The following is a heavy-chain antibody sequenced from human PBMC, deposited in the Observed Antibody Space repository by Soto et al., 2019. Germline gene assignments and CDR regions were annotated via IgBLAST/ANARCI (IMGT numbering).Heavy chain of an antibody. V-gene: IGHV1-69*13. CDR1: GGTFSSYA. D-gene: IGHD5-12*01. CDR2: IIPIFGTA. Sequence: RASVKVSCKASGGTFSSYAISWVRQAPGQGLEWMGGIIPIFGTANYAQKFQGRVTITADESTSTAYMELSSLRSEDTAVYYCARDGYNWTYAFDIWGQGTMVTVSS. J-gene: IGHJ3*02. CDR3: ARDGYNWTYAFDI.